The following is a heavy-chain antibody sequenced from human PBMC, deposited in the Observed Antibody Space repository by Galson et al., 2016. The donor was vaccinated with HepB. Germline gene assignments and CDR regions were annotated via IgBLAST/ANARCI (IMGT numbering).Heavy chain of an antibody. Sequence: TLSLTCTVSGGSFSSGSYYWSWLRQPAGKGLEWIGRVYGSGRTENNPSLNSRVTISRDTSKNQFSLRLTSMTAADTAMYYCAREPMTSLFDFWGRGTLVTVSS. V-gene: IGHV4-61*02. CDR3: AREPMTSLFDF. J-gene: IGHJ4*02. D-gene: IGHD2-2*01. CDR1: GGSFSSGSYY. CDR2: VYGSGRT.